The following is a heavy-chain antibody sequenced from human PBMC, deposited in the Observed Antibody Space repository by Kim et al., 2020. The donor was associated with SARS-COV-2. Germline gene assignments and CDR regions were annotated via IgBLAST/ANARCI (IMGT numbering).Heavy chain of an antibody. D-gene: IGHD3-22*01. CDR3: ARRDDYYDSSANAFDI. V-gene: IGHV4-59*08. J-gene: IGHJ3*02. Sequence: SLKSRVTISVATSKNQFSLKLSSVTAAETAVYYCARRDDYYDSSANAFDIWGQGTMVTVSS.